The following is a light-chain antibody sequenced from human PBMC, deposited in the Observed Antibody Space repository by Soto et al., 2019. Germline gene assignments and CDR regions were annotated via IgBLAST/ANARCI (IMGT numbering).Light chain of an antibody. V-gene: IGKV3-20*01. CDR1: QSVSNDF. Sequence: EIVLTQSPGILSLSPGQRVTLSCRASQSVSNDFLAWYQQKPGQAPRLLIYGASTRATDVPDRFSGSGSGADFTLTISSLEPEDFAVYYCKQYGSSPPRTFGQGTKVEMK. J-gene: IGKJ1*01. CDR3: KQYGSSPPRT. CDR2: GAS.